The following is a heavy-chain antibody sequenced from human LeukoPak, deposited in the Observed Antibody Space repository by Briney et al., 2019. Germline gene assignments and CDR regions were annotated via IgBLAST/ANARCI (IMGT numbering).Heavy chain of an antibody. CDR3: ARETGYYDSSTYEPSQLDY. Sequence: GGSLRLSCAASGFTFSSYEMNWVRQAPGKGLEWVSYISSSGSTIYYADSVKGRFTISRDNAKNSLYLQMNSLRAEDTAVYYCARETGYYDSSTYEPSQLDYWGQGTLVTVSS. CDR1: GFTFSSYE. CDR2: ISSSGSTI. V-gene: IGHV3-48*03. J-gene: IGHJ4*02. D-gene: IGHD3-22*01.